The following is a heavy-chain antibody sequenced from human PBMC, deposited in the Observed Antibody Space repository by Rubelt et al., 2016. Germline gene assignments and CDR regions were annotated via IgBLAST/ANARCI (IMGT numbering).Heavy chain of an antibody. V-gene: IGHV1-46*03. CDR3: ARDLDVRGEIDY. CDR2: IKPSGCST. CDR1: GYTFTSYY. J-gene: IGHJ4*02. D-gene: IGHD3-16*01. Sequence: QVQLVQSGAEVKKPGASVKVSCKASGYTFTSYYMHWVRQAPGQGLEWMGIIKPSGCSTSYAQKCQGGVTMPRDTSTSTVYMELSSLRSEDTAVYYCARDLDVRGEIDYWGQGTLVTVSS.